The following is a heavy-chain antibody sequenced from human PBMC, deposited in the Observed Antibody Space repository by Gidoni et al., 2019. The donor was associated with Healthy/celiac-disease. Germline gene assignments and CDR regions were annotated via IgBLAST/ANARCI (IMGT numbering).Heavy chain of an antibody. CDR2: ISSSSSYI. CDR1: GFTFSSYS. CDR3: ARELLRAVAEFDY. V-gene: IGHV3-21*01. J-gene: IGHJ4*02. D-gene: IGHD6-19*01. Sequence: EVQLVESGGGLVKPGGSLRLSCAASGFTFSSYSMNWVRQAPGKGLEWVSSISSSSSYIYYADSVKGRFTISRDNAKNSLYLQMNSLRAEDTAVYYCARELLRAVAEFDYWGQGTLVTVSS.